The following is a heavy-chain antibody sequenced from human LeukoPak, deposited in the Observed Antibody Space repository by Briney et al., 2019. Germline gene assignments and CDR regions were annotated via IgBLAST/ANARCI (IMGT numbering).Heavy chain of an antibody. D-gene: IGHD3-10*01. J-gene: IGHJ4*02. V-gene: IGHV3-7*04. CDR2: IKKDGGET. Sequence: CAALGLDFNCLWMGWVGPASGKGLGWVGNIKKDGGETYFAGSVKGRFTISRDNAKSSLYLQMNSLRGEDTAVYYCARARYGSGGHFFDFWGQGALVTVSS. CDR1: GLDFNCLW. CDR3: ARARYGSGGHFFDF.